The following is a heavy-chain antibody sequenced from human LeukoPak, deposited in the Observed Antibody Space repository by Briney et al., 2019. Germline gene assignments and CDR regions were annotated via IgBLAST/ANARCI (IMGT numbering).Heavy chain of an antibody. CDR1: GFALRSYT. Sequence: GGSLRLSCAASGFALRSYTVTWVRRAPGKGLEWVSCISSTSAYIYYAESVKGRFSISSDNVDNVVHLQMSSLRNEDTAFYYCARVAVAGPTRRFDSWGQGTLVTVSS. CDR3: ARVAVAGPTRRFDS. CDR2: ISSTSAYI. D-gene: IGHD6-19*01. J-gene: IGHJ5*01. V-gene: IGHV3-21*01.